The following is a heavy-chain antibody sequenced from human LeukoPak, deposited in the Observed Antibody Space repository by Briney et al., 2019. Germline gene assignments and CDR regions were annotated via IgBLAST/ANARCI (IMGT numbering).Heavy chain of an antibody. D-gene: IGHD3-10*01. J-gene: IGHJ4*02. CDR1: GFTFSSYA. CDR3: AKHGSGSYLSYFDY. CDR2: ISGSGGST. V-gene: IGHV3-23*01. Sequence: GGSLRLSCAASGFTFSSYAMSWVRQAPGKGLEWVSAISGSGGSTYYADSVKGRFTISRDNSKNTLYLQMNSLRAEDTAAYYCAKHGSGSYLSYFDYSGQGTLVTVSS.